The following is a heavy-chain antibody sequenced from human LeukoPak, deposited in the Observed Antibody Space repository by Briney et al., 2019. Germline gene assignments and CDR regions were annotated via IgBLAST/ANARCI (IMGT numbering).Heavy chain of an antibody. CDR1: GGTSSSYA. D-gene: IGHD2-2*01. CDR2: IIPIFGTA. J-gene: IGHJ5*02. Sequence: ASVKVSCKASGGTSSSYAISWVRQAPGQGLEWMGGIIPIFGTANYAQKFQGRVTITADESTSTAYMELSSLRSEDTAVYYCARVAGYCSSTSCYAHYNWFDPWGQGTLVTVSS. V-gene: IGHV1-69*13. CDR3: ARVAGYCSSTSCYAHYNWFDP.